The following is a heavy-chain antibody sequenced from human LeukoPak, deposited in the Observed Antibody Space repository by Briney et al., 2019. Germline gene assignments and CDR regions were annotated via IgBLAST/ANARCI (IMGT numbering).Heavy chain of an antibody. V-gene: IGHV3-7*01. J-gene: IGHJ4*02. CDR1: GFTFNTYW. D-gene: IGHD3-10*02. Sequence: GGSLRLSCAAFGFTFNTYWMSWVRQAPGKGLEWVANIKPDGSEGYYADSVKGRFSISRDNTKNSLYLQMNSLRAEDTAVYYCARDVRSGLNYFVFADYWGQGTLVTVSS. CDR3: ARDVRSGLNYFVFADY. CDR2: IKPDGSEG.